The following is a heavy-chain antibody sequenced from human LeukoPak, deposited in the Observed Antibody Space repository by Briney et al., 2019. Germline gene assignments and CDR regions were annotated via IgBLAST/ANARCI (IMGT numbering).Heavy chain of an antibody. J-gene: IGHJ5*02. V-gene: IGHV4-39*01. CDR1: GGSISSSTYY. Sequence: SETLSLTCTVSGGSISSSTYYWGWIRQPPGKGLEWTGSIYYGGSTYYNPSLKSRVSISVDTSKNQFSLRLSSVTAADTAVYYCARHRWSRRNWFDPWAQGTLVTVSS. CDR3: ARHRWSRRNWFDP. D-gene: IGHD3-3*01. CDR2: IYYGGST.